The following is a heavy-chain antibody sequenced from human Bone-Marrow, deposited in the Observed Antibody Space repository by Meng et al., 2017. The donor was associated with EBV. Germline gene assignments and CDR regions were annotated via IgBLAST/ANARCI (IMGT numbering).Heavy chain of an antibody. CDR3: AAGDYSDSSGYYQFDN. V-gene: IGHV4-30-2*01. CDR2: IYHSGNT. J-gene: IGHJ4*02. CDR1: GGSIRSGYS. D-gene: IGHD3-22*01. Sequence: HLKRRESGSGLWKPSPTRSLTCAVSGGSIRSGYSWSWIRQPPGKGLEWIGYIYHSGNTYYNPSLKSRVTISVDKSKNQFSLKLSSMTAADTAVYYCAAGDYSDSSGYYQFDNWGQGTLVTVSS.